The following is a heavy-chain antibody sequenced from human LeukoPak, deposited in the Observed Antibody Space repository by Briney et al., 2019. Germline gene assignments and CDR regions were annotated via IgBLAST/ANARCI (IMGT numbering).Heavy chain of an antibody. CDR3: ARFAYCGGHCWYYFDY. J-gene: IGHJ4*02. CDR2: IYSSGST. D-gene: IGHD2-21*02. CDR1: GGSISGYY. V-gene: IGHV4-59*01. Sequence: SEILSLTCTVSGGSISGYYWSWIRQPPGKGLEWLGYIYSSGSTNYNPSLNSRVTISVDTSKNQFSLKLSSVTAADTAVYYCARFAYCGGHCWYYFDYWGQGTLVTVSS.